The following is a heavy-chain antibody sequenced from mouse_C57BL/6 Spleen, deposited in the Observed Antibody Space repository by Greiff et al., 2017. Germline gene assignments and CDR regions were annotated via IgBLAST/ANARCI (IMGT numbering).Heavy chain of an antibody. V-gene: IGHV1-62-2*01. CDR1: GYTFTEYT. Sequence: QVQLKQSGTELVKPGASVKLSCKASGYTFTEYTIHWVKQRSGQGLEWIGWFYPGSGSIKYNEKFKDKATLTADKSSSTVYMERSRLTSEDSAVYFGTRHEGCSRSWYFDVWGTGTTVTVSS. CDR3: TRHEGCSRSWYFDV. D-gene: IGHD1-1*01. J-gene: IGHJ1*03. CDR2: FYPGSGSI.